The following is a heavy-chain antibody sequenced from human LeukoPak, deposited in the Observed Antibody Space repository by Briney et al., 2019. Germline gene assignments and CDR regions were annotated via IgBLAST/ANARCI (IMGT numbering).Heavy chain of an antibody. Sequence: GGSLRLSCVASGFPFRSYAMTWVRQTPGKGLESVSVITDDEDTYYADSVKGRFTISRDNSQNTVFLQMNSLRVEDTAVYYCAKDEGDSGYSGYDSRPSFDYWGQGTLVTVSS. CDR2: ITDDEDT. CDR3: AKDEGDSGYSGYDSRPSFDY. V-gene: IGHV3-23*01. J-gene: IGHJ4*02. D-gene: IGHD5-12*01. CDR1: GFPFRSYA.